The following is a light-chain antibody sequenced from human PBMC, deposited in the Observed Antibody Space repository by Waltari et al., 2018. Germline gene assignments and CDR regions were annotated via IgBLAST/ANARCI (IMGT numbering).Light chain of an antibody. CDR2: GAS. CDR1: QSVNSK. Sequence: EIVMTQSPATLSVSPGERATLSCRASQSVNSKLAWYQQKHGQTPRLLIYGASTRATDIPARFSGSGSGTDFTLTITSLQSEXXXVFHCQQYNNWPLTFGGGTKVEIK. J-gene: IGKJ4*01. CDR3: QQYNNWPLT. V-gene: IGKV3-15*01.